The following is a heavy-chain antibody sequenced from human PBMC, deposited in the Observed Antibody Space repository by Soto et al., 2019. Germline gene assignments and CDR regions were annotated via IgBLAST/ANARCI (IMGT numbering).Heavy chain of an antibody. D-gene: IGHD6-19*01. J-gene: IGHJ3*02. CDR3: ARDRQSSGWLDAFDI. CDR1: GFTVSSNY. Sequence: EVQLVEYGGGLVQPGGSLRLSCAASGFTVSSNYMSWVRQAPGKGLEWVSVIFTGGSTYYADSVKGRFTISRHSSMNTVYLQMDTLRAEDTAVYYYARDRQSSGWLDAFDIWGLGTMVTVSS. CDR2: IFTGGST. V-gene: IGHV3-53*04.